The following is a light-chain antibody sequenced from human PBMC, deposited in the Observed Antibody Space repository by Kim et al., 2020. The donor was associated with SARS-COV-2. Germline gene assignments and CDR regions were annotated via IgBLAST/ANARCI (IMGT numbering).Light chain of an antibody. V-gene: IGLV3-21*04. CDR1: KIGVKS. CDR2: YDD. CDR3: QVWDRSSDHLV. Sequence: SSELPQPPSVSVAPGEAATIPCEGYKIGVKSVHWYQQRPGQAPLLVIYYDDDRPSGIPERFSGSNSGNTATLTIDRVEAGDEADYYCQVWDRSSDHLVFGGGTKVTVL. J-gene: IGLJ2*01.